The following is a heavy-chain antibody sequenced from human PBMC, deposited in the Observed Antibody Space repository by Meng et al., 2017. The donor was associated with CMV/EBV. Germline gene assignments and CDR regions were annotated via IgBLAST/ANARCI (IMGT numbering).Heavy chain of an antibody. CDR2: IKHSGST. CDR1: GGSFSGYY. Sequence: TPSLTRAVYGGSFSGYYWSWIRQPPGKGLEWIGEIKHSGSTNYNPSLKSRVTISVDTSKNQFSLKLSSVTAADTAVYYCARESGGLGDCSSTSCYTSGIDYWGQGTLVTVSS. D-gene: IGHD2-2*02. J-gene: IGHJ4*02. V-gene: IGHV4-34*01. CDR3: ARESGGLGDCSSTSCYTSGIDY.